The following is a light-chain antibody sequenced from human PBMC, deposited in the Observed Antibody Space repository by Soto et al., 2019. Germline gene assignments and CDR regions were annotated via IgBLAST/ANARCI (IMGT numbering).Light chain of an antibody. CDR2: GAS. V-gene: IGKV3-20*01. Sequence: EIVLTQSPGTLSLSPGERATLSCRASQSVSSTYLAWYQQRPGQAPRLLIYGASSRATGIPDRFSGGGSGTDFTLTVGRLEPEDFAVYFCQQYGSSPVTFGQGTRLEIK. J-gene: IGKJ5*01. CDR1: QSVSSTY. CDR3: QQYGSSPVT.